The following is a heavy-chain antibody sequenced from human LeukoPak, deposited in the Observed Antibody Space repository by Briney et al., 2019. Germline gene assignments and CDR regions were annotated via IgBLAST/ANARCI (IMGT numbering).Heavy chain of an antibody. CDR3: ARRSGVWYFDY. D-gene: IGHD3-3*01. CDR2: VSASGGT. J-gene: IGHJ4*02. V-gene: IGHV4-4*08. Sequence: SPSETLSLTCTVSGGSISTYYWSWIRQSPGKGLEWIADVSASGGTNYNPSLESRVTVSIDTSKNQFSLNLSSVTAADTAVYYCARRSGVWYFDYWGRGILVTVSP. CDR1: GGSISTYY.